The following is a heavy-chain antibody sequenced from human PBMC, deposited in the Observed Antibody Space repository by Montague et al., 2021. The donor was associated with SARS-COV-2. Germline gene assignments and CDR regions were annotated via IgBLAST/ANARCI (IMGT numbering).Heavy chain of an antibody. CDR3: ARQLPSYCGTNKCYPYYFDV. D-gene: IGHD2-21*01. Sequence: SETLSLTCTVSGGSISSPDYYWGWIRQSPGKVLEWIGSISYAGRTYYTPSLRSRVSFSMDTSKNHFSLSLNSVTAADTAVYFCARQLPSYCGTNKCYPYYFDVWGQGALVTVSS. J-gene: IGHJ4*02. CDR1: GGSISSPDYY. CDR2: ISYAGRT. V-gene: IGHV4-39*01.